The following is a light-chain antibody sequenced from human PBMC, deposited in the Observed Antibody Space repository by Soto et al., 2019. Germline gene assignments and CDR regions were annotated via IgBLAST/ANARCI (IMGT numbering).Light chain of an antibody. CDR1: NSDVGTFYF. CDR2: DVT. CDR3: CSYAGSYTYV. Sequence: QSALTQPRSVSGSPGQSVTISCTGTNSDVGTFYFVFWYQQYPDKGPKLIIYDVTERPSGVPDRFSGSKSGNTASLTISGLQAEDEADYYCCSYAGSYTYVFGSGTKVT. J-gene: IGLJ1*01. V-gene: IGLV2-11*01.